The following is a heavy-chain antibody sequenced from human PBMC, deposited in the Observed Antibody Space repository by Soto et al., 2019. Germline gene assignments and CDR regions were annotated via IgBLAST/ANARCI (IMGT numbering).Heavy chain of an antibody. Sequence: EVQLLESGGGLVQPGGSLRLSCSSSGFTFSSYAMIWVRQAPWKGLEWVSASSGSGGSTYYAVSVKGRFTISRDNSKNTLYLQMNSLRAEDTAVYYCAKEKILVRGVNWFDPWGQGNLVTVSS. V-gene: IGHV3-23*01. CDR2: SSGSGGST. CDR3: AKEKILVRGVNWFDP. CDR1: GFTFSSYA. J-gene: IGHJ5*02. D-gene: IGHD3-10*01.